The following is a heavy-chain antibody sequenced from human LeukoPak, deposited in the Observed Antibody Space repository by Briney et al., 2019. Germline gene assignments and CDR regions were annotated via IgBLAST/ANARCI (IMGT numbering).Heavy chain of an antibody. Sequence: GGSLRLSCAASGFTFSSYWMHWVRQAPGKGLVWVSRINSDGSSTSYADSVKSRFTVSRDNAKNTLYLQMNSLRAEDTAVYYCAREYGSGSYLIFDYWGQGTLVTVSS. V-gene: IGHV3-74*01. CDR1: GFTFSSYW. CDR3: AREYGSGSYLIFDY. J-gene: IGHJ4*02. D-gene: IGHD3-10*01. CDR2: INSDGSST.